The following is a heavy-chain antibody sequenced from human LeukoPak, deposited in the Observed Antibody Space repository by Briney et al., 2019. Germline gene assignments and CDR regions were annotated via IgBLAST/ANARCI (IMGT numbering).Heavy chain of an antibody. CDR3: AKPIFRQMAAAGEFDY. V-gene: IGHV3-23*01. J-gene: IGHJ4*02. CDR1: GFPFSSYA. Sequence: GGSLRLSCAASGFPFSSYAMSWVRQAPGKGLEWVFSVSGSGDKIYYADSVKGRFTISRDNSKNTLYLQLNSLRAEDTAVYYCAKPIFRQMAAAGEFDYWGQGTLVTVSS. CDR2: VSGSGDKI. D-gene: IGHD6-13*01.